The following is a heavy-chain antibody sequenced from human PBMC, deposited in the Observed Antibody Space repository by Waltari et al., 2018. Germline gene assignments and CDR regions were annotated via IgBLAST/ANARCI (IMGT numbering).Heavy chain of an antibody. CDR3: ATKMSDQWLRE. CDR2: VDPEDGET. Sequence: EVHLVQSGAEVKRPGATVTISCKASGYTFTEYYLPWVRQAPGKGLEWMGHVDPEDGETEISDKFQGRVAMTADTSTETAYIEVRSLTSDDMAVYYCATKMSDQWLREWGQGTLVTVSS. CDR1: GYTFTEYY. V-gene: IGHV1-69-2*01. J-gene: IGHJ1*01. D-gene: IGHD6-19*01.